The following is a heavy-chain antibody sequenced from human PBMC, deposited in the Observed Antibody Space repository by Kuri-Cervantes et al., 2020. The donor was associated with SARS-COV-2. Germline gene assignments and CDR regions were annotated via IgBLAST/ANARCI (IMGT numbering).Heavy chain of an antibody. V-gene: IGHV3-21*01. CDR3: AREGIAGPFDY. CDR2: ISSSSGYI. CDR1: GSLFSASA. D-gene: IGHD6-13*01. Sequence: GESLKISCEVSGSLFSASAIHWVRQAPGKGLEWVSSISSSSGYIYYADSVKGRFTISRGNAKNSLYLQMNSLRAEDTAVYYCAREGIAGPFDYWGQGTLVTVSS. J-gene: IGHJ4*02.